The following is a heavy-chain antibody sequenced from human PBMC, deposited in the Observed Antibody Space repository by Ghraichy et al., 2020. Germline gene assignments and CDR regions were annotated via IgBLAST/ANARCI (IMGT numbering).Heavy chain of an antibody. Sequence: SETLSLTCTVSGGSISSYYWSWIRQPPGKGLEWIGYIYTSGSTNYNPSLKSRVTISVDTSKNQFSLKLSSVTAADTAVYYCARLKVMPVYDYYFDYWGQGTLVTVSS. D-gene: IGHD3-16*01. CDR2: IYTSGST. J-gene: IGHJ4*02. CDR3: ARLKVMPVYDYYFDY. CDR1: GGSISSYY. V-gene: IGHV4-4*09.